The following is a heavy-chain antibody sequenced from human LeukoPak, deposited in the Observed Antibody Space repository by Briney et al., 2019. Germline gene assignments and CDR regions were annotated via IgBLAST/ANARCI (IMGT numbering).Heavy chain of an antibody. V-gene: IGHV1-69*05. CDR1: GGTFSSYA. Sequence: GASVKVSCKASGGTFSSYAISWVRQAPGQGLEWMGGIIPIFGTANYAQKFQGRVTITTDESTSTAYMELSSLRSEDTAVYYCARDGIFGVVGSLGYWGQGTLVTVSS. J-gene: IGHJ4*02. CDR3: ARDGIFGVVGSLGY. D-gene: IGHD3-3*01. CDR2: IIPIFGTA.